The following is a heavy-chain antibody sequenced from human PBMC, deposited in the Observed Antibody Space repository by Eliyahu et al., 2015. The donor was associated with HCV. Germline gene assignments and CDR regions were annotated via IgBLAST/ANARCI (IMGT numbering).Heavy chain of an antibody. Sequence: PPGQGLEWMGRIIPILGIANYAQNFQGRVTITADKSTSTAYMELSSLRSEDTAVYYCARXAAXAEYNWFDPWGQGTLVTVSS. CDR2: IIPILGIA. D-gene: IGHD6-19*01. J-gene: IGHJ5*02. CDR3: ARXAAXAEYNWFDP. V-gene: IGHV1-69*02.